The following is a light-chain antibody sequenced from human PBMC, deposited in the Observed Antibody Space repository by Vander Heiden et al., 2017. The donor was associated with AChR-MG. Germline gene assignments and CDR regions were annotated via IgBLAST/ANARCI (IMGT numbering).Light chain of an antibody. CDR2: INN. CDR3: SAWADSMSGYWV. Sequence: QSVLTQPPSASGTPGQKVTISCSGSTSNIVSNYVYGYQQLPGTAHNLRILINNQRPSGVPDRFSGSKSGTSDSLAISGLRSEDEAEYYCSAWADSMSGYWVFGGGTKLTVL. V-gene: IGLV1-47*02. J-gene: IGLJ3*02. CDR1: TSNIVSNY.